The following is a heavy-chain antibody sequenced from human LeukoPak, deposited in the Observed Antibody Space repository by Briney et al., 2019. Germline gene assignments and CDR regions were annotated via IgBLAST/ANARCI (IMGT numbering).Heavy chain of an antibody. J-gene: IGHJ4*02. Sequence: GGSLRLSCAASGFTFSSYGMHWVRQAPGKGLEWVSYISSSSSTIYYADSVRGRFTISRDNAKNSLYLQMNSLRAEDTAVYYCARAFSGWYIYFDYWGQGTLVTVSS. V-gene: IGHV3-48*01. CDR2: ISSSSSTI. D-gene: IGHD6-19*01. CDR1: GFTFSSYG. CDR3: ARAFSGWYIYFDY.